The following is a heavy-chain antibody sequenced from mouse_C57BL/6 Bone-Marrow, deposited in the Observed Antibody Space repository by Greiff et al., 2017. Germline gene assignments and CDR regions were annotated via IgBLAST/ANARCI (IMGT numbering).Heavy chain of an antibody. CDR3: AREGLTTVVARGYFDY. D-gene: IGHD1-1*01. CDR1: GYTFPSYW. V-gene: IGHV1-55*01. CDR2: IYPGSGST. Sequence: VQLQQPGAELVKPGASVKMSCKASGYTFPSYWITWVKQRPGQGLEWIGDIYPGSGSTNYNEKFKSKATLTVDTSSSTAYMQLSSLTSEDSAVYYCAREGLTTVVARGYFDYWGQGTTLTVSS. J-gene: IGHJ2*01.